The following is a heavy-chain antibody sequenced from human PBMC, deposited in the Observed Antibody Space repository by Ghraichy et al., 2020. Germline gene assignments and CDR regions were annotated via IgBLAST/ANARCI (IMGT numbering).Heavy chain of an antibody. V-gene: IGHV3-23*01. CDR3: AKDRPIGNWFDP. J-gene: IGHJ5*02. CDR2: ISGSGDST. CDR1: GFTFSNYA. D-gene: IGHD1-26*01. Sequence: GESLNISCAASGFTFSNYAMSWVRQPPGKGLEWVSAISGSGDSTYSADSVKGRFTISRDNSKNTLYLQMNSLRAEDTAVYYCAKDRPIGNWFDPWGQGTLVTVSS.